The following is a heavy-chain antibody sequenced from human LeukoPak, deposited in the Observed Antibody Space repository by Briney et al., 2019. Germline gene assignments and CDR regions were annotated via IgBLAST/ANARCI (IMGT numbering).Heavy chain of an antibody. CDR2: IYTSGST. CDR1: GGSISSNSYY. D-gene: IGHD3-16*02. J-gene: IGHJ3*02. V-gene: IGHV4-61*02. CDR3: ARHYDYVWGSYRGTDAFDI. Sequence: SETLSLTCTVSGGSISSNSYYWSWIRQPAGKGLEWIGRIYTSGSTNYNPSLKSRVTISVDTSKNQFSLKLSSVTAADTAVYYCARHYDYVWGSYRGTDAFDIWGQGTMVTVSS.